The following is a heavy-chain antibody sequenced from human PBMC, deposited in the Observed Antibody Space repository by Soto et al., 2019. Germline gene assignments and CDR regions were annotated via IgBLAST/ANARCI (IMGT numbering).Heavy chain of an antibody. Sequence: QVQLQQSGPGLVKPSETLSLTCTVSGGSISSYYWSWIRQPPGKGLDWIGYIYYTEKTNYNPSLKSRVTISVDTSKNQFSLKLRYVTAADTGVYFCARARFQLLNPYYYGMAVWGQGTAVTVSS. V-gene: IGHV4-59*01. D-gene: IGHD2-2*01. CDR1: GGSISSYY. J-gene: IGHJ6*02. CDR2: IYYTEKT. CDR3: ARARFQLLNPYYYGMAV.